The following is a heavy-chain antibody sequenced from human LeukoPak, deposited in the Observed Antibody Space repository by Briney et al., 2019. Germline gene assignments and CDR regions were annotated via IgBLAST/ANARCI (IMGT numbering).Heavy chain of an antibody. V-gene: IGHV3-21*01. CDR3: ARHSSYKSGWGPFDY. CDR1: GFTLSTYS. Sequence: GGSLRLSCAASGFTLSTYSMSWVRQAPGKGLEWVASISSSSTYIHYVDSVKGRFTISRDNAKNSLYLQMNSLRAEEMAVYYCARHSSYKSGWGPFDYWGQGTLVTVSS. J-gene: IGHJ4*02. D-gene: IGHD6-19*01. CDR2: ISSSSTYI.